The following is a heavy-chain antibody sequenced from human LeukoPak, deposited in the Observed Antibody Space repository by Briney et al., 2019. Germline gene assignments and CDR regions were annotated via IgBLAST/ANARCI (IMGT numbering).Heavy chain of an antibody. D-gene: IGHD5-18*01. V-gene: IGHV3-9*01. Sequence: GRSLRLSCAASGFTFDDYAMLWVRQAPGKGLEWVSGISWNSGSIGYADSVKGRFTISRDNAKNSLYLQMNSLRAEDTSLYYCAKDDSYELPDDAFDIWGQGTMVTVSS. CDR3: AKDDSYELPDDAFDI. J-gene: IGHJ3*02. CDR2: ISWNSGSI. CDR1: GFTFDDYA.